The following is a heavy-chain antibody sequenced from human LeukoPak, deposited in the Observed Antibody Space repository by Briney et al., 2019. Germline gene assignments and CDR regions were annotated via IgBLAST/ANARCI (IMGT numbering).Heavy chain of an antibody. CDR3: ARAYDSSGYYYYYYFDY. D-gene: IGHD3-22*01. CDR2: IYYSGST. CDR1: GGSISSYY. Sequence: KSSETLSLTCTVSGGSISSYYWSWIRQPPGKGLEWIGYIYYSGSTNYNPSLKSRVTISVDTSKNQFSLKVTSVTAADTAVYYCARAYDSSGYYYYYYFDYWGQGTLVTVSS. V-gene: IGHV4-59*12. J-gene: IGHJ4*02.